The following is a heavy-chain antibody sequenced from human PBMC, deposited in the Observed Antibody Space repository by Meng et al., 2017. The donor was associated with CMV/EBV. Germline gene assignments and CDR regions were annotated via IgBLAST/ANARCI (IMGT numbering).Heavy chain of an antibody. V-gene: IGHV1-8*03. CDR1: GYTFTSYD. D-gene: IGHD2-2*02. CDR2: MNPNSGNT. CDR3: ARGYCRSTSCYTRYYYGMDV. Sequence: ASVKVSCKASGYTFTSYDINWVRQATGQGLEWMGWMNPNSGNTGYAQKFQGRVTITRNTSISTAYMELSSLRSEDTAVYYCARGYCRSTSCYTRYYYGMDVWGQGTTVTVSS. J-gene: IGHJ6*02.